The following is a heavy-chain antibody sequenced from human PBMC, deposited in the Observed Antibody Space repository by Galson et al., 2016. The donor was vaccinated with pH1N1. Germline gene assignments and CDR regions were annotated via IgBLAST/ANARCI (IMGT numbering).Heavy chain of an antibody. J-gene: IGHJ2*01. V-gene: IGHV4-31*03. D-gene: IGHD1-14*01. CDR2: ISYSGRT. Sequence: TLSLTCTVSGGSISSDDYYWSWIRQRPGKGLEWIGYISYSGRTYYNPSLKSRVTISVDTSKNQFSLRLSSMTAADTAVYFCARDASTGTPFDLWGRGTRVTVSS. CDR1: GGSISSDDYY. CDR3: ARDASTGTPFDL.